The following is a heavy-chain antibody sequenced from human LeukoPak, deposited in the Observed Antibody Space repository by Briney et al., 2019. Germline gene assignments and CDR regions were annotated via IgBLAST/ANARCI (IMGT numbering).Heavy chain of an antibody. CDR2: SSWNSGTI. J-gene: IGHJ3*01. CDR1: GFTFSDYA. D-gene: IGHD1/OR15-1a*01. V-gene: IGHV3-9*01. Sequence: GRSLRLPCAASGFTFSDYAMHWVRQVPGKGLEWVGGSSWNSGTIAYGESVKGRATISRDNARNSLYLEVNSLRVEDTALYYCAKDLAVGTSPRVYAFDVWGQGSLVTVSS. CDR3: AKDLAVGTSPRVYAFDV.